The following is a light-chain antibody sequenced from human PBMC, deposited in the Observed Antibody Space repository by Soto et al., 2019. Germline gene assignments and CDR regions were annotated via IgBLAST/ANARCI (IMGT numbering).Light chain of an antibody. CDR1: QTIGSW. Sequence: DIQMTQSPSTLSASVGDRVTITCRASQTIGSWLAWYQQKPGKAPKLLIYKASTLESGVPLTFSGSGSGTEFTLTVTSLQPDDSATYYCQQYNSYPLTFGGGTKVDIK. CDR2: KAS. J-gene: IGKJ4*01. V-gene: IGKV1-5*03. CDR3: QQYNSYPLT.